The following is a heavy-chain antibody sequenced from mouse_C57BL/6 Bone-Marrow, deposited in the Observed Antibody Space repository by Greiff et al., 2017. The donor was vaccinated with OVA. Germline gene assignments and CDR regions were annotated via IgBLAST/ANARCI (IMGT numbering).Heavy chain of an antibody. CDR3: ARHDGSTMITAY. Sequence: EVMLVESGGDLVKPGGSLKLSCAASGFTFSSYGMSWVRQTPDKRLEWVATISSGGSYTYYPDSVKGRFTISKDNAKNTLYLQMSSLKSEDTDMYYCARHDGSTMITAYWGQGTTLTVSS. J-gene: IGHJ2*01. CDR2: ISSGGSYT. D-gene: IGHD2-4*01. V-gene: IGHV5-6*01. CDR1: GFTFSSYG.